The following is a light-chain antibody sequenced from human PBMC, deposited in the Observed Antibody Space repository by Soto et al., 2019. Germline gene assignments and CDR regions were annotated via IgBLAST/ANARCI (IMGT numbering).Light chain of an antibody. CDR1: SGHSSSA. J-gene: IGLJ3*02. V-gene: IGLV4-69*01. Sequence: QPVLTQSPSASASLGASVKLTCTLSSGHSSSAIAWHQQQPEKGPRYLMKLNSDGSHSKGDGTPDRFSGSSSGAERYLTISRLQSEDEADYYCQTWGTGPWVFGGGTKLTVL. CDR3: QTWGTGPWV. CDR2: LNSDGSH.